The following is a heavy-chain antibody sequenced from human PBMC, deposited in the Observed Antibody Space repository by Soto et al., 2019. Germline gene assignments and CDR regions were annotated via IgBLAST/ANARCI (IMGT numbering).Heavy chain of an antibody. V-gene: IGHV1-2*04. CDR3: ARGAADYDDHFDC. CDR1: GYTFSGYY. CDR2: INPKTDST. J-gene: IGHJ4*02. D-gene: IGHD4-17*01. Sequence: GASVKVSCKASGYTFSGYYIHWVRQAPGQGLEWMGWINPKTDSTNYARKFQGWVTMTRDTSISTAYMELSRLKSDDAAVYYCARGAADYDDHFDCWGQGTLVTVSS.